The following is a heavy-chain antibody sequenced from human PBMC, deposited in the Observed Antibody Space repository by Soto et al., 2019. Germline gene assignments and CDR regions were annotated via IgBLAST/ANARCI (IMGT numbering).Heavy chain of an antibody. J-gene: IGHJ4*02. D-gene: IGHD3-22*01. V-gene: IGHV4-59*01. CDR1: GGSISSYY. CDR3: ARRRRRNYYDSSGYYTSPLYYFDY. Sequence: PSETLSLTCTVSGGSISSYYWSWIRQPRGKGLEWIGYIYYSGSTNYNPSLKSRVTISVDTSKNQFSLKLSSVTAADTAVYYCARRRRRNYYDSSGYYTSPLYYFDYWGQGTLVTVSS. CDR2: IYYSGST.